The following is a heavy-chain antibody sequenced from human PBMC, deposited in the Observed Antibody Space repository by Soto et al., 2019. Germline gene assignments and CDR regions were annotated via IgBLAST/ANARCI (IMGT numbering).Heavy chain of an antibody. D-gene: IGHD3-3*01. J-gene: IGHJ4*02. CDR1: GYFFTSYG. CDR3: ARDFGSDLSAPGAVFDY. CDR2: ISPYNGNT. Sequence: VASVKVSCKASGYFFTSYGITWVRQAPGQGLEWMGWISPYNGNTKYAQNFQGRVTMTTDTSTSTAYMEVRRLRSDDPAVYYCARDFGSDLSAPGAVFDYWGQGTLVTVSS. V-gene: IGHV1-18*04.